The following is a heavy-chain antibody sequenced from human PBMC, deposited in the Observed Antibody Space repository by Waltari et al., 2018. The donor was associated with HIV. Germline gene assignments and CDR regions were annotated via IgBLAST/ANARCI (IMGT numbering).Heavy chain of an antibody. D-gene: IGHD5-12*01. CDR2: ISYDGSNK. V-gene: IGHV3-30*04. J-gene: IGHJ4*02. Sequence: QVQLVESGGGVVQPGRSLRLSCAASGFTFSSYAMHWVRQAPGKGLEWVAVISYDGSNKYYADSVKGRFTISRDNSKNTLYLQMNSLRAEDTAVYYCARVTGWLRGYFDYWGQGTLVTVSS. CDR1: GFTFSSYA. CDR3: ARVTGWLRGYFDY.